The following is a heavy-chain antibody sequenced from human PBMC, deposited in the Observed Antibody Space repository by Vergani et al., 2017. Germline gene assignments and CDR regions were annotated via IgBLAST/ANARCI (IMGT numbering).Heavy chain of an antibody. V-gene: IGHV3-21*04. Sequence: EVQLVESGGGLVKPGGSLRLSCAASGFTFSSYSMNWVRQAPGKGLEWVSSISSSSTYIYYADSVKGRFTISRDNSKNTLYLQMNSLRAEDTAVYYCAKDGVATDWGQGTLVTVSS. J-gene: IGHJ4*02. CDR2: ISSSSTYI. CDR3: AKDGVATD. D-gene: IGHD5-12*01. CDR1: GFTFSSYS.